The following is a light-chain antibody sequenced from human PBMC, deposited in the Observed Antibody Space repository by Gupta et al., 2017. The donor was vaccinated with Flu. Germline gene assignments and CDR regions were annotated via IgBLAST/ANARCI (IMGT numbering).Light chain of an antibody. Sequence: QSALTQPASVSGSPGQSINVSCTGTTSDIGAYNYVSWYQQHPGKAPKLLIYEVTHRPSGVSNRFSGSKSGNTASLTISGLQAEDEADYFCSSYSGSITLLFGGGTKVTVL. J-gene: IGLJ2*01. V-gene: IGLV2-14*01. CDR1: TSDIGAYNY. CDR3: SSYSGSITLL. CDR2: EVT.